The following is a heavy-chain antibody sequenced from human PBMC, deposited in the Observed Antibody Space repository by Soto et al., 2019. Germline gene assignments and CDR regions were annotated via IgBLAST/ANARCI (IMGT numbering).Heavy chain of an antibody. V-gene: IGHV1-46*01. CDR2: INPSGGST. CDR3: AHSRPKRRTLFDY. D-gene: IGHD1-1*01. J-gene: IGHJ4*02. CDR1: GYTFTSYY. Sequence: ASAKVSCKASGYTFTSYYMHCVRQAPGQGLEWMGIINPSGGSTSYAQKFQGRVTMTRDTSTSTVYMELSSLRSEDTAVYYCAHSRPKRRTLFDYWGQGTLVTVSS.